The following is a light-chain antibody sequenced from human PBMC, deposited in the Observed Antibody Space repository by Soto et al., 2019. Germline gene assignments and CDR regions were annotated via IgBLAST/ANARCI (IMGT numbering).Light chain of an antibody. Sequence: EIVMTQSPATLSVSPGERATLSCRASQSVSSNLAWYQQKPGQAPRLLIYGASTRATGIPARCSGSGSGTEFTLTISSLQSEDFAVYYCQQYNNWPHMYTFGQGTKLEIK. CDR2: GAS. CDR3: QQYNNWPHMYT. CDR1: QSVSSN. V-gene: IGKV3-15*01. J-gene: IGKJ2*01.